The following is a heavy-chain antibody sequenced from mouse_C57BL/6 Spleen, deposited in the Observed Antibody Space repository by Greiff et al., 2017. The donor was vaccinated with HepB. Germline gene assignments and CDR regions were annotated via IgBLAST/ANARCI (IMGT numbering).Heavy chain of an antibody. V-gene: IGHV1-82*01. Sequence: QVQLQQSGPELVKPGASVKISCKASGYAFSSSWMNWVKQRPGKGLEWIGRIYPGDGDTNYNGKFKGKATLTADKSSSTAYMQLSSLTSEDSAVYFCARWRDYDGAMDYWGQGTSVTVSS. D-gene: IGHD2-4*01. CDR1: GYAFSSSW. CDR3: ARWRDYDGAMDY. J-gene: IGHJ4*01. CDR2: IYPGDGDT.